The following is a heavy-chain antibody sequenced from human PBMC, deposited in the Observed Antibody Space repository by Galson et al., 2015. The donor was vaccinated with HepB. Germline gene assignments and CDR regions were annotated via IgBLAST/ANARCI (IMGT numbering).Heavy chain of an antibody. CDR3: AREATGSGWYAGDFDY. V-gene: IGHV6-1*01. CDR1: GDSVSSNSAA. D-gene: IGHD6-19*01. Sequence: CAISGDSVSSNSAAWNWIRQSPSRGLEWLGRTYYRSKWYNDYAVSVKSRITINPDTSKNQFSLQLSSVTPEDTAVYYCAREATGSGWYAGDFDYWGQGTLVTVSS. J-gene: IGHJ4*02. CDR2: TYYRSKWYN.